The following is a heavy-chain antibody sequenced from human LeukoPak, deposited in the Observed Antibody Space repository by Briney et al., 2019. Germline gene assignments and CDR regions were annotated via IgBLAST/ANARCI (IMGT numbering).Heavy chain of an antibody. CDR2: IIPIFGTA. D-gene: IGHD2-2*01. J-gene: IGHJ6*03. Sequence: SVKVSCKASGGTFSSYAISWVRQAPGQGLEWMGGIIPIFGTANYAQKFQGRVTITTDESTSTAYMELSSLRSEDTAVYYCAARSDCSSTSCYAYYYMDVWGKGTTVTVSS. V-gene: IGHV1-69*05. CDR1: GGTFSSYA. CDR3: AARSDCSSTSCYAYYYMDV.